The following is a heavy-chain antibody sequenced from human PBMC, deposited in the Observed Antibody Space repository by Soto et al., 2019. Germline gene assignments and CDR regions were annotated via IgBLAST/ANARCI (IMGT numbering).Heavy chain of an antibody. CDR3: ARNRGVTSVAYYYMDV. CDR2: IYSGGST. V-gene: IGHV3-66*01. CDR1: GFTVSSNY. J-gene: IGHJ6*03. Sequence: PGGSLRLSCAASGFTVSSNYMSWVRQAPGKGLEWVSVIYSGGSTYYADSVKGRFTISRDNSKNTLYLQMNSLRAEDTAVYYCARNRGVTSVAYYYMDVWGKGTTVTVSS. D-gene: IGHD3-10*01.